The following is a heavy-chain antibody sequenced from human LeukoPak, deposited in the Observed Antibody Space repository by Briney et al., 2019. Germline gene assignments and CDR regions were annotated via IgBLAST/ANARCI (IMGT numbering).Heavy chain of an antibody. Sequence: GGSLRLSCAASGFTFSSYWMSWVRQAPGKGLEWVANIKQDGSEKYYVDSVKGRFTISRDNAKNSLYLQMNGLGAEDTAVYYCARELNGYGYYFFDYWGPGTLVTVSS. CDR2: IKQDGSEK. CDR3: ARELNGYGYYFFDY. V-gene: IGHV3-7*01. J-gene: IGHJ4*02. CDR1: GFTFSSYW. D-gene: IGHD3-16*01.